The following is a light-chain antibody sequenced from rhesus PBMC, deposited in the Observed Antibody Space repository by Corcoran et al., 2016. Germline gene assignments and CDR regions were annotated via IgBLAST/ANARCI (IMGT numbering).Light chain of an antibody. Sequence: DIQMSQSPSSLSASVGDRVTITCRASQGISSYLNWYQQKPGKAPKLLIYYANSLASGVPSMFSGSGSGTDYTLPISSLQPEDFATYYCQQGYSTPYSFGQGTKVEIK. J-gene: IGKJ2*01. V-gene: IGKV1-32*03. CDR2: YAN. CDR1: QGISSY. CDR3: QQGYSTPYS.